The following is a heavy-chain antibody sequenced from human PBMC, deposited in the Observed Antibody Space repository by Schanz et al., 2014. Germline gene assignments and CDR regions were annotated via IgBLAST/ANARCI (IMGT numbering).Heavy chain of an antibody. J-gene: IGHJ5*02. Sequence: EVQLVASGGGLVQPGGSLRLSCAASGFAVDNYYMSCVRQAPGRGLEWVSIIFTDGRTYYADSVKGRFTISRDSSKNTVHLQMNSLRADDTAVYYCARDLIAAAESWFDPWGQGTPITVSS. V-gene: IGHV3-66*02. CDR1: GFAVDNYY. CDR3: ARDLIAAAESWFDP. D-gene: IGHD6-13*01. CDR2: IFTDGRT.